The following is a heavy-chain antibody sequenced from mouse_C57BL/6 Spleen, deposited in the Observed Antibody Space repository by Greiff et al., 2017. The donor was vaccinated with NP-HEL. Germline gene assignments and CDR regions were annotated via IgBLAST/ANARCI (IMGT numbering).Heavy chain of an antibody. J-gene: IGHJ4*01. Sequence: VQLQQPGAELARPGASVKLSCKASGYTFTSYGISWVKQRTGQGLEWIGEIYPRSGNTYYNEKFKGKATLTADKSSSTAYMELRSLTSEDSAVYFCAREGATVVATDAMDYWGQGTSVTVSS. CDR1: GYTFTSYG. CDR3: AREGATVVATDAMDY. D-gene: IGHD1-1*01. V-gene: IGHV1-81*01. CDR2: IYPRSGNT.